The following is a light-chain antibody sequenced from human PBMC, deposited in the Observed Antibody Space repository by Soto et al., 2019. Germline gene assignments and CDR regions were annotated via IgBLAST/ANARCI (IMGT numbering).Light chain of an antibody. CDR1: NSDVGSHNF. Sequence: QSVLTQPASVSGSPGQSITISCTGTNSDVGSHNFVSWYQQYPGKAPKLLIYEASKRPSGLSNRFSGSKSGNTASLTISGLQAEDEADYYCCSLTNGATWVFGGGTKVTGL. V-gene: IGLV2-23*01. J-gene: IGLJ3*02. CDR2: EAS. CDR3: CSLTNGATWV.